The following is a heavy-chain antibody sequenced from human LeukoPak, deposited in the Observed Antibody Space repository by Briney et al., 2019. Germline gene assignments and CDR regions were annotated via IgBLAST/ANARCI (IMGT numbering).Heavy chain of an antibody. D-gene: IGHD6-13*01. J-gene: IGHJ4*02. Sequence: SETVSLTCTVSGGSISSYYWSWIRQSPGKGLEWIANIFHSGSPNYIPSPRSRVPISFDTSKNKFSVKLSSVTAADTAVYFCARVGHIAAAVTYDYWGQGTLFT. CDR1: GGSISSYY. CDR2: IFHSGSP. V-gene: IGHV4-59*08. CDR3: ARVGHIAAAVTYDY.